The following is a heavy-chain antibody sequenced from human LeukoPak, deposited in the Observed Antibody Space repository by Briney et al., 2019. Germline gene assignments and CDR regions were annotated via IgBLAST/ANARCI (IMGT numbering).Heavy chain of an antibody. CDR3: ARGPGGPGMYYFDS. CDR1: GGSISRYY. D-gene: IGHD3-10*01. CDR2: IYQSGNT. Sequence: SETLSLTCTVSGGSISRYYWNWIRQPPGKGLEWIGYIYQSGNTYYNPSLNSRVTMSVDRSKNHFSLTLNSVTAADTAVYYCARGPGGPGMYYFDSWGQGTLVTVSS. V-gene: IGHV4-59*12. J-gene: IGHJ4*02.